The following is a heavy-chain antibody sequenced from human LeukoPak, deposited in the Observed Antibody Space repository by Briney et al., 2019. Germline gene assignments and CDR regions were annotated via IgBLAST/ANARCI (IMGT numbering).Heavy chain of an antibody. CDR2: IYYSGST. V-gene: IGHV4-59*01. CDR3: AGLVRRWQIQH. D-gene: IGHD5-24*01. J-gene: IGHJ1*01. CDR1: GGSISSYY. Sequence: SETLSLTCTVSGGSISSYYWSWIRQPPGKGLEWIGYIYYSGSTNYNPSLKSRVTISVDTSKNQFSLKLSSVTAADTAVYYCAGLVRRWQIQHCGQGTLVTVSS.